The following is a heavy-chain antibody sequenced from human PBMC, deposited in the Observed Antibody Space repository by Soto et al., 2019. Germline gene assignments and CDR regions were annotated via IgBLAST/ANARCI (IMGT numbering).Heavy chain of an antibody. D-gene: IGHD5-18*01. J-gene: IGHJ4*02. CDR1: GGSISSSNW. CDR3: ARDSDTAMAMGFDY. Sequence: PSETLSLTCTVSGGSISSSNWWSWVRQPPGKGLEWIGEIYHSGSTNYNPSLKSRVTISVDKSKNQFSLKLSSVTAADTAVYYCARDSDTAMAMGFDYWGQGTLVTVSS. CDR2: IYHSGST. V-gene: IGHV4-4*02.